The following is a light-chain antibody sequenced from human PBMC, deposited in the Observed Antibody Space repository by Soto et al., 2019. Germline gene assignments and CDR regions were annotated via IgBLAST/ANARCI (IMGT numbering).Light chain of an antibody. V-gene: IGLV1-44*01. CDR3: EAWADALNRYV. CDR2: YNN. CDR1: NSNIASNT. Sequence: QSVLTQPPSAAETPGQTVSISCSGSNSNIASNTVNWYQHLPGTAPKLLIYYNNQRPSGVPDRLSGSKYGTSASLAISGLQSEDESDYYCEAWADALNRYVFGTGTKVTVL. J-gene: IGLJ1*01.